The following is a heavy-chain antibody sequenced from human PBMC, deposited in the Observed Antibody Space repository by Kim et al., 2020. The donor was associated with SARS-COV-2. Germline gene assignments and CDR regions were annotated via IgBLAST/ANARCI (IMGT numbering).Heavy chain of an antibody. D-gene: IGHD3-3*01. CDR3: ARGRITIFGVVTEFDY. V-gene: IGHV4-31*01. J-gene: IGHJ4*02. Sequence: STKSHITISVHTSKNQFSLKLSSVTAANTAVYYCARGRITIFGVVTEFDYWGQGTLVTVSS.